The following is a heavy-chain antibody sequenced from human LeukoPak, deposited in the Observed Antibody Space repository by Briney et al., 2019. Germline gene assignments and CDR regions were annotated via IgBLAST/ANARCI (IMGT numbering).Heavy chain of an antibody. D-gene: IGHD4-17*01. Sequence: SVKVSCKASGGTFSSYAISWVRQAPGQGLEWMGRIIPILGIANYAQKFQGRVTITADKSTSTAYMELSSLRSEDTAVYYCARVRSTVTKDYYYGMDVWGQGTTVTVSS. CDR2: IIPILGIA. CDR3: ARVRSTVTKDYYYGMDV. CDR1: GGTFSSYA. J-gene: IGHJ6*02. V-gene: IGHV1-69*04.